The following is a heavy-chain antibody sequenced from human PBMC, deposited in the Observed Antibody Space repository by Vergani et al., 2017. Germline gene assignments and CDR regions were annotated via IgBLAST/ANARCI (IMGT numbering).Heavy chain of an antibody. D-gene: IGHD3-22*01. CDR2: ISGSGGST. J-gene: IGHJ6*02. CDR1: GFTFSSYA. V-gene: IGHV3-23*01. CDR3: AKDVLYDSSGYYYFYYGMDV. Sequence: EVQLLESGGGLVQPGGSLRLSCAASGFTFSSYAMSWVRQAPGKGLEWVSAISGSGGSTYYADSVKGRFTISRDNSKNTLYLQMNSLRAEDTAVYYCAKDVLYDSSGYYYFYYGMDVWGQGTTVTVSS.